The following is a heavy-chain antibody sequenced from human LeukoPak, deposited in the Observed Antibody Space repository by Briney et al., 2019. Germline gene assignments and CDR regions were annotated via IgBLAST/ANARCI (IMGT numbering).Heavy chain of an antibody. J-gene: IGHJ4*02. CDR1: GFTFSSYW. D-gene: IGHD2-21*01. V-gene: IGHV3-7*01. CDR3: VKYGGDLGVAFDC. Sequence: GGSLRLSCAASGFTFSSYWMSWVRQAPGEALDYVANINIDGSEKYYVDAVKGRFTISRDNAKNSLYLQMNGLRAEDTAVYYCVKYGGDLGVAFDCWGQGTLVTVSS. CDR2: INIDGSEK.